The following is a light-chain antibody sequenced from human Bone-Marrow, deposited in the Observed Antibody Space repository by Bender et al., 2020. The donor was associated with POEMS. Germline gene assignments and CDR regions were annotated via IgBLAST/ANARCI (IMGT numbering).Light chain of an antibody. V-gene: IGLV2-11*02. CDR1: SSDVGGYNF. CDR2: DVY. J-gene: IGLJ1*01. Sequence: QSALTQPRSVSGSPGQSVTISCTGTSSDVGGYNFVSWYQQHPGKAPKLMIYDVYNRPSGVSNRFSASKSGNTASLTISGLQAEDEADYYCCSYAGTYTFNYVFGPGTKVTVL. CDR3: CSYAGTYTFNYV.